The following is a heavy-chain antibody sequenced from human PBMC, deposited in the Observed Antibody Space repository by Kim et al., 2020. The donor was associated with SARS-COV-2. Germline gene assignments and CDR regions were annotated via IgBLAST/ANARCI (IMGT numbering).Heavy chain of an antibody. CDR3: ARVYSSSWATPATYYYYGMDV. V-gene: IGHV4-39*01. CDR2: IYYSGST. D-gene: IGHD6-13*01. J-gene: IGHJ6*02. Sequence: SETLSLTCTVSGGSISSSSYYWGWIRQPPGKGLEWIGSIYYSGSTYYNPSLKSRVTISVDTSKNQLSLKLSSVTAADTAVYYCARVYSSSWATPATYYYYGMDVWGQGTTVTVSS. CDR1: GGSISSSSYY.